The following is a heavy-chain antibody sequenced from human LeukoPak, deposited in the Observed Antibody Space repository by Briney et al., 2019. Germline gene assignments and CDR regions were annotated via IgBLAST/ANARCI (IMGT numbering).Heavy chain of an antibody. CDR3: ARDWGTVTTYDELYGMDV. Sequence: GRSLRLSCAASGFTFDDYAMHWVRQAPGKGLEWVSGISWNSGSIGYADSVKGRFTISRDNAKNSLYLQMNSLRAEDTAVYYCARDWGTVTTYDELYGMDVWGQGTTVTVSS. CDR1: GFTFDDYA. CDR2: ISWNSGSI. D-gene: IGHD4-11*01. J-gene: IGHJ6*02. V-gene: IGHV3-9*01.